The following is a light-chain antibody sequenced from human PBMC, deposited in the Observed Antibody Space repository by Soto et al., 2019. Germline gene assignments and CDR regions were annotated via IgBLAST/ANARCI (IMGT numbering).Light chain of an antibody. CDR1: QSVSSSY. Sequence: EIVLTQSPGTLSLSPGERATLSCRASQSVSSSYLAWYQQKPGQAPRLLIYGASSRATGSPDRFSGSGSGTRFTLTISRLEPEDFVVYYCQQYGSSPRTFGGGTKLVLK. CDR2: GAS. CDR3: QQYGSSPRT. J-gene: IGKJ2*01. V-gene: IGKV3-20*01.